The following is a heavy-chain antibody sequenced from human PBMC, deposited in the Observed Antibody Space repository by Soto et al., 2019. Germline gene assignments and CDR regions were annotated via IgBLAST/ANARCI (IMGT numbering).Heavy chain of an antibody. Sequence: VASVKVSCKASGGTFSSYAISWVRQAPGQGLEWMGGIIPIFGTANYAQKFQGRVTITADESTSTAYMELSSLRSEDTAVYYCASLSAVAGAPTWGQGTLVTVSS. CDR3: ASLSAVAGAPT. D-gene: IGHD6-19*01. V-gene: IGHV1-69*13. CDR2: IIPIFGTA. J-gene: IGHJ5*02. CDR1: GGTFSSYA.